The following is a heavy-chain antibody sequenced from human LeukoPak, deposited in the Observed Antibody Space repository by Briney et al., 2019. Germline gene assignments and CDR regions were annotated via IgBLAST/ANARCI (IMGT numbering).Heavy chain of an antibody. J-gene: IGHJ4*02. CDR2: IYYSGST. CDR1: GGSISSYY. V-gene: IGHV4-59*01. CDR3: ARGIPKYYYGSGPLDY. Sequence: PSETLSLXCTVSGGSISSYYWSWIRQPPGKGLEWIGYIYYSGSTNYNPSLKSRVTISVDTSKNQFSLKLSSVTAADTAVYYCARGIPKYYYGSGPLDYWGQGTLVTVSS. D-gene: IGHD3-10*01.